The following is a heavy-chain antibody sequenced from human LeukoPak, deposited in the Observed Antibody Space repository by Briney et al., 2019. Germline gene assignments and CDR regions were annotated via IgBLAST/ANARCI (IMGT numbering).Heavy chain of an antibody. CDR1: GFTFSSYG. CDR3: ANRDGYNHFDY. D-gene: IGHD5-24*01. V-gene: IGHV3-23*01. CDR2: VSASGGST. J-gene: IGHJ4*02. Sequence: GGSLRLSCAASGFTFSSYGMHWVRQAPGKGLEWVSGVSASGGSTYYADSVKGRFTISRDNSKNTLYLQMNSLRAEDTAVYYCANRDGYNHFDYWGQGTLVTVSS.